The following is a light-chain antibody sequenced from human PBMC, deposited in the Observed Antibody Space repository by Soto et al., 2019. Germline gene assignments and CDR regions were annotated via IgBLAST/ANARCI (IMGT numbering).Light chain of an antibody. V-gene: IGKV4-1*01. CDR1: LSLLSSFNNKNY. J-gene: IGKJ1*01. Sequence: DLLLTPSPYSLAVSLSTRATINCKSSLSLLSSFNNKNYLGWYQQKPGQPPKLLIYWACTRESGVPDRFTGSGSGTDFSLTISGLQAEDVAVYFCHQYHSTPWTFGQGTKVDI. CDR3: HQYHSTPWT. CDR2: WAC.